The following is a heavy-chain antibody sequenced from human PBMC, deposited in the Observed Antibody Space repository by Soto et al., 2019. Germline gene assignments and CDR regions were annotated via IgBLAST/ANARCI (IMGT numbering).Heavy chain of an antibody. D-gene: IGHD2-21*01. CDR2: ISYDGSNK. V-gene: IGHV3-30*18. Sequence: QVQLVESGGGVVQPGRSLRLSCAASGFTFSSYGMHWVRQAPGKGLEWVAVISYDGSNKYYADSVKGRFTISRDNSKNTLYLQMYSLRAEDTAVYYCAKDLRYCGGDCYSGGYYFDYWGQGTLVTVSS. CDR1: GFTFSSYG. CDR3: AKDLRYCGGDCYSGGYYFDY. J-gene: IGHJ4*02.